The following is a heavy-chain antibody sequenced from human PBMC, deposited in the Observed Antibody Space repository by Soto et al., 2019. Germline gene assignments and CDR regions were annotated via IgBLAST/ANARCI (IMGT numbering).Heavy chain of an antibody. D-gene: IGHD6-19*01. V-gene: IGHV6-1*01. J-gene: IGHJ6*02. CDR1: GDSVSSNSAA. CDR2: TYYRSKWYN. Sequence: TLSLTCAISGDSVSSNSAAWNWIRQSPSRGLEWLGRTYYRSKWYNDYAVSVKSRITINPDTFKNQFSLQLNSVTPEDTAVYYCARDKGSASSGWYYGMDVWGQGTTVTVSS. CDR3: ARDKGSASSGWYYGMDV.